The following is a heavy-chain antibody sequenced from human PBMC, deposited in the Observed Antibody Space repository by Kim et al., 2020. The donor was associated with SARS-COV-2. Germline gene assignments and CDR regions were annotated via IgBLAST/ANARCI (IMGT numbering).Heavy chain of an antibody. V-gene: IGHV3-30-3*01. D-gene: IGHD3-3*01. CDR3: ARATYYDFWSGYSGGDY. CDR2: ISYDGSNK. Sequence: GGSLRLSCAASGFTFSSYAMHWVRQAPGKGLEWVAVISYDGSNKYYADSVKGRFTISRDNSKNTLYLQMNSLRAEDTAVYYCARATYYDFWSGYSGGDYWGQGTLVTVSS. J-gene: IGHJ4*02. CDR1: GFTFSSYA.